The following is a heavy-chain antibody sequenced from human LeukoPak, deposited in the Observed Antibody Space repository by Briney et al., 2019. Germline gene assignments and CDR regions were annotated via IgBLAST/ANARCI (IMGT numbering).Heavy chain of an antibody. CDR1: GFTFSSYG. V-gene: IGHV3-48*04. D-gene: IGHD3-10*02. CDR3: AELGITMIGGV. Sequence: SGGSLRLSCAASGFTFSSYGMSWVRQAPGKGLEWVSYISISGSTIYYADSVKGRFTISRDNAKNSLYLQMNSLRAEDTAVYYCAELGITMIGGVWGKGTTVTISS. CDR2: ISISGSTI. J-gene: IGHJ6*04.